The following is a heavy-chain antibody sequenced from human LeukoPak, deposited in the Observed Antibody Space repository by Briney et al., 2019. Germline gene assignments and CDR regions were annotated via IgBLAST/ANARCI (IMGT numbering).Heavy chain of an antibody. CDR1: GFTFSSYA. CDR2: ISGSGGST. CDR3: AKGRRCSGGSCYSVSAEYFQH. V-gene: IGHV3-23*01. D-gene: IGHD2-15*01. Sequence: GGSLRLSCAASGFTFSSYAMSWVRQAPGKGLEWVSAISGSGGSTYYADSVKGRFTISRDNAKNSLYLQMNSLRAEDTALYYCAKGRRCSGGSCYSVSAEYFQHWGQGTLVTVSS. J-gene: IGHJ1*01.